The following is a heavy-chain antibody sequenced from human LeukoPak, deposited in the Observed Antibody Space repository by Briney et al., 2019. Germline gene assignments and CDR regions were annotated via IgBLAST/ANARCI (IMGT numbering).Heavy chain of an antibody. CDR3: ARSFRHSGYDYYFDP. CDR2: IYHSGST. V-gene: IGHV4-4*02. J-gene: IGHJ5*02. Sequence: SETLSLTCAVSGDSISSSNWWSWVRQPPGKGLEWIGQIYHSGSTNYNPSLKSRVTISLDKSKNQFSLELTSVTAADTAVYYCARSFRHSGYDYYFDPWGQGTLVTVSS. D-gene: IGHD5-12*01. CDR1: GDSISSSNW.